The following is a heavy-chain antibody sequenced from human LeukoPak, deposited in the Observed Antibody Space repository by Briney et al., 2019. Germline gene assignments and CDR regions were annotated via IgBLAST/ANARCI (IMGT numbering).Heavy chain of an antibody. CDR3: ARLSNPVGALRNFYYSMDV. CDR1: GVSISSRNW. D-gene: IGHD2-8*01. CDR2: ISHTGGT. Sequence: SGTLSLTCAVSGVSISSRNWCSWGRQPPEKGLEWIGEISHTGGTSYTPSLKSRVAISVDKSKNQCSLNLNSVTAADTAVYYCARLSNPVGALRNFYYSMDVWGKGTTVIVSS. J-gene: IGHJ6*03. V-gene: IGHV4-4*02.